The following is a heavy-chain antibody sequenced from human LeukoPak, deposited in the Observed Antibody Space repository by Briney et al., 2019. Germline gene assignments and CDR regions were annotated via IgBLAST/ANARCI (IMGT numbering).Heavy chain of an antibody. Sequence: GGSLRLSCAASGFTFSSYSMNWVRQAPGKGLEWVSYISSSSSTIYYADSVKGRFTISRDNSKNTLYLQMNSLRAEDTAVYYCARGLAVAGLYYYYGMDVWGQGTTVTVSS. V-gene: IGHV3-48*01. CDR2: ISSSSSTI. D-gene: IGHD6-19*01. CDR3: ARGLAVAGLYYYYGMDV. J-gene: IGHJ6*02. CDR1: GFTFSSYS.